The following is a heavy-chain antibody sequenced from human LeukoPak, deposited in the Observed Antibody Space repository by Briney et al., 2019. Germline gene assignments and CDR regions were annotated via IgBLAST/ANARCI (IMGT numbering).Heavy chain of an antibody. CDR2: IIPIFGTA. CDR1: GGTFSSYA. V-gene: IGHV1-69*13. D-gene: IGHD3-22*01. Sequence: SVKVSCKASGGTFSSYAISWVRQAPGQGLEWMGGIIPIFGTANYAQKFQGRVTITADESTSTAYMELSSLRSEDTAVYYCANDDYYDSSGQLDAFDIWGQGTMVTVSS. J-gene: IGHJ3*02. CDR3: ANDDYYDSSGQLDAFDI.